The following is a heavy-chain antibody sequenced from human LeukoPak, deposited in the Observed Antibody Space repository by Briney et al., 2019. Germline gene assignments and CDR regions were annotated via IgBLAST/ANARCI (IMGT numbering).Heavy chain of an antibody. CDR1: GLTFSSRW. CDR3: ASQSYARFDP. V-gene: IGHV3-7*01. D-gene: IGHD3-16*01. J-gene: IGHJ5*02. CDR2: IQPDGTEQ. Sequence: GGSLRLSCAASGLTFSSRWMSWVRQAPGKGLEWVGNIQPDGTEQYPVDSVKGRFTISRDNARSSLFLKMNSLRVEDTAVYYCASQSYARFDPWGQGTLVTVSS.